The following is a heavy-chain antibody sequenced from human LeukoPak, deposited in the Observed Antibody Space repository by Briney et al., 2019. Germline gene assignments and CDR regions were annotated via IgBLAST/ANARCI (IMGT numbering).Heavy chain of an antibody. CDR3: ASPDYYGPGSYRFDP. CDR2: INPNTGGT. D-gene: IGHD3-10*01. CDR1: GYTFTGYY. Sequence: ASVKVSCKASGYTFTGYYMHWVRQAPGQGLEWMGWINPNTGGTKHAQKFQGRVTMTSDTSIATAYMDLSSLIYDDTAVYYCASPDYYGPGSYRFDPWGQGTLVTVSS. V-gene: IGHV1-2*02. J-gene: IGHJ5*02.